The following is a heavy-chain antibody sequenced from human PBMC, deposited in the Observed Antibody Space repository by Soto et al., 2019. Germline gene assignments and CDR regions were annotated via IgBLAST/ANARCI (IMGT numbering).Heavy chain of an antibody. CDR2: ILHTGGT. J-gene: IGHJ4*02. D-gene: IGHD3-10*01. CDR3: ARLQFGEGFDY. V-gene: IGHV4-30-2*01. Sequence: TLSLTCAVSGGSISGGGFSWSWIRQPPGKGLEWIGYILHTGGTQYNPSLKSRVSMSVDKSKNQFSLHLTSVTAADTAVYYCARLQFGEGFDYWGQGALVTVSS. CDR1: GGSISGGGFS.